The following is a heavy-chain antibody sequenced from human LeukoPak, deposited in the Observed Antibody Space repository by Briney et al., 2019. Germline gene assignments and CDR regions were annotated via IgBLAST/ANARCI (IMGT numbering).Heavy chain of an antibody. CDR1: GYTFTGYY. J-gene: IGHJ6*02. V-gene: IGHV1-2*06. Sequence: ASVKVSCKVSGYTFTGYYLHWVRQAPGQGLEWMGRINPSSGGTNYAQKFQGRVTMTRDTSINTAYMDLNSLRSDDTAVYYCARDSLSVLWFGELLDPQHWGIPKNYYYYGMDVWGQGTTVTVSS. CDR3: ARDSLSVLWFGELLDPQHWGIPKNYYYYGMDV. D-gene: IGHD3-10*01. CDR2: INPSSGGT.